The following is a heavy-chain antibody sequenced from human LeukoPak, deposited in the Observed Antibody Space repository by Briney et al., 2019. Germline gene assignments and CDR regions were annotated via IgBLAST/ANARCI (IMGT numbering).Heavy chain of an antibody. CDR3: ARQNTPHGNFDY. V-gene: IGHV3-13*01. CDR2: IGVAANT. CDR1: GFTFSSYD. D-gene: IGHD1-26*01. Sequence: GGSLRLSCAASGFTFSSYDMHWVRQATGKGLEWVSAIGVAANTFYSGSVKGRFTISRENAKNSLYLLMSSLRAEDTAVYYCARQNTPHGNFDYWGQGTLVTVSS. J-gene: IGHJ4*02.